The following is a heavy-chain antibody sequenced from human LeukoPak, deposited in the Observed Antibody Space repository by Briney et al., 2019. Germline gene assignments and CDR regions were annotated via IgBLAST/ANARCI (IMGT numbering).Heavy chain of an antibody. D-gene: IGHD6-6*01. J-gene: IGHJ6*03. CDR2: IYHSGST. CDR1: GGSFSGYY. V-gene: IGHV4-34*03. Sequence: SETLSLTCAVSGGSFSGYYWTWIRQPPGKGLEWIGSIYHSGSTYYNPSLKSRVTISVDTSKNQFSLKLSSVTAADTAVYYCSGGSSSYYYYYYMDVWGKGTTVTVSS. CDR3: SGGSSSYYYYYYMDV.